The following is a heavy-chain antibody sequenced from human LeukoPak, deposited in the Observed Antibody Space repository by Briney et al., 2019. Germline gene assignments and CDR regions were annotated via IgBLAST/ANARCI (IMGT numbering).Heavy chain of an antibody. CDR3: ARDYTPGGYCSGGSCYLFDY. V-gene: IGHV6-1*01. D-gene: IGHD2-15*01. J-gene: IGHJ4*02. CDR2: TYYRSKWYN. CDR1: GDSVSSNSAA. Sequence: SQTLSLTCDISGDSVSSNSAAWNWIRQSPSRGLEWLGRTYYRSKWYNDYAVSVKSRITINPDTSKNQFSLQLNSVTPEDTAVYYCARDYTPGGYCSGGSCYLFDYWGQGTLVTVSS.